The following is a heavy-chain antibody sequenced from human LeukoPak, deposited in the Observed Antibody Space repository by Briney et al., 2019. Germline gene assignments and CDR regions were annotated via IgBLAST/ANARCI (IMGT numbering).Heavy chain of an antibody. J-gene: IGHJ6*02. CDR2: ISWNSAII. CDR3: AKDVVRDYYPVAGYGMDV. Sequence: SLRLSCAASGFTFDDYAMHWVRQAPGRGLEWVSGISWNSAIIEYADSVKGRFTISRDNAKNSLYLQMHSLRAEDTALYYCAKDVVRDYYPVAGYGMDVWGQGTTVTVS. CDR1: GFTFDDYA. D-gene: IGHD3-10*01. V-gene: IGHV3-9*01.